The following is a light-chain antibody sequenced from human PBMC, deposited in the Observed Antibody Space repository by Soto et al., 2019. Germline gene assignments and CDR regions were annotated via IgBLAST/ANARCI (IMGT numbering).Light chain of an antibody. CDR3: QHYGSSPPNT. J-gene: IGKJ2*01. Sequence: EIVLSQSPGTLSLSPGGRATLSCRATQSVSSNYLAWYQQKPGQAPRLLIYGASIRATGIPDRFSGSGSGTDLTLTISRLEPEDFAVYYCQHYGSSPPNTFGQGTKLEIK. CDR2: GAS. V-gene: IGKV3-20*01. CDR1: QSVSSNY.